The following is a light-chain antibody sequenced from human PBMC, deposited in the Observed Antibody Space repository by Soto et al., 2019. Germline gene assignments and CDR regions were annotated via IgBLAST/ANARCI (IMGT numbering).Light chain of an antibody. CDR3: QQSYSTPPT. Sequence: IQMTQSPSSPSSSLGDRVTITCRASQSISRYSNWYQQKPGKAPKLLIYAASSLQSGVPSRFSVSGSGTDGTLTISRLQTEDFAIYYCQQSYSTPPTFGQGTRLEIK. CDR1: QSISRY. CDR2: AAS. V-gene: IGKV1-39*01. J-gene: IGKJ5*01.